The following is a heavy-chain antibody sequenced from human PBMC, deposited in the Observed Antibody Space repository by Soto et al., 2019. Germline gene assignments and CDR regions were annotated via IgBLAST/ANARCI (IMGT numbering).Heavy chain of an antibody. CDR1: GGTFSSYT. CDR2: IIPILGIA. CDR3: ASPPPGPYYYGSGSYSVDWYFDL. J-gene: IGHJ2*01. V-gene: IGHV1-69*02. Sequence: QVQLVQSGAEVKKPGSSVKVSCKASGGTFSSYTISWVRQAPGQGLEWMGRIIPILGIANYAQKFQGRVKDARKFQGWARITADTSAGTAYMELSSLRSADTAVYYCASPPPGPYYYGSGSYSVDWYFDLWGRGTLVTVSS. D-gene: IGHD3-10*01.